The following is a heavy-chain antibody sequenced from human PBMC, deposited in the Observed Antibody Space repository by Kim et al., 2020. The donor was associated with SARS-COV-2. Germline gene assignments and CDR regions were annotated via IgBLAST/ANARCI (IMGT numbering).Heavy chain of an antibody. D-gene: IGHD3-22*01. CDR3: AKLHYYDSSGPLYFDY. Sequence: GGSLRLSCAASGFTFSSYAMSWVRQAPGKGLEWVSAISGSGGSTYYADSVKGRFTISRDNSKNTLYLQMNSLRAEDTAVYYCAKLHYYDSSGPLYFDYWGQGTLVTVSS. V-gene: IGHV3-23*01. CDR1: GFTFSSYA. CDR2: ISGSGGST. J-gene: IGHJ4*02.